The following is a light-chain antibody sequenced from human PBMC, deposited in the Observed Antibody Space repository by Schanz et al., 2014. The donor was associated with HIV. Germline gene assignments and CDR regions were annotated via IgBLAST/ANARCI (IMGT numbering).Light chain of an antibody. Sequence: QSVLTQAPSVSGTPGQRVTISCSGSSSNIESNTVNWYQQLPGTAPKLLIYATLHRPSGVPDRFSGSGSGTSASLAISGLQSDDEGDYYCAAWDDSLNGWVFGGGTKLTVL. J-gene: IGLJ3*02. CDR3: AAWDDSLNGWV. V-gene: IGLV1-44*01. CDR1: SSNIESNT. CDR2: ATL.